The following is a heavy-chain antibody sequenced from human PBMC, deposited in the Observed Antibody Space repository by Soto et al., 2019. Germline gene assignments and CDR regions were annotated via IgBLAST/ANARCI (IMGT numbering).Heavy chain of an antibody. CDR3: ARDKRDLRFLEWSYYFDF. CDR1: GFTFSSSA. V-gene: IGHV3-30-3*01. CDR2: ISYDGSNK. D-gene: IGHD3-3*01. J-gene: IGHJ4*02. Sequence: GGSLRLSCAASGFTFSSSAMHWIRQAPGKGLERVAVISYDGSNKYYADSVKGRFTISRDNSNNTLYLQMNSLRAEDTAVYYCARDKRDLRFLEWSYYFDFWGQGTLVTVSS.